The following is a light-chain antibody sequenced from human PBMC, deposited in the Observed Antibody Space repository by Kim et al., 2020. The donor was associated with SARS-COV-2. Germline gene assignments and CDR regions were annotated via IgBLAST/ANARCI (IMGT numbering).Light chain of an antibody. J-gene: IGLJ2*01. CDR1: ELGDKE. Sequence: LSPGETASITCSGDELGDKEVCRYQQRRGRSAVLVIYQDSKRPSGIAGRFWGSNSGNRATRAISGTQAMDEGDLYCQAWDSRTAGFGGGTQLTVL. V-gene: IGLV3-1*01. CDR2: QDS. CDR3: QAWDSRTAG.